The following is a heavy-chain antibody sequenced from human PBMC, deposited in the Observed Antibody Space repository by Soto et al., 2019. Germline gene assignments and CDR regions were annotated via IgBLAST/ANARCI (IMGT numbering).Heavy chain of an antibody. D-gene: IGHD3-16*01. Sequence: QVQLVESGGGVVQPGRSLRLSCAASGFTFSSYALHWLRQAPGKGLEWVAVISYHGSNKYYADSVKGRFTISRDNSKNTLFLQMNSLRAEYTAVYYCASPLWRDDYDWGYCDLWDRGTLVTFSS. CDR2: ISYHGSNK. V-gene: IGHV3-30-3*01. CDR1: GFTFSSYA. J-gene: IGHJ2*01. CDR3: ASPLWRDDYDWGYCDL.